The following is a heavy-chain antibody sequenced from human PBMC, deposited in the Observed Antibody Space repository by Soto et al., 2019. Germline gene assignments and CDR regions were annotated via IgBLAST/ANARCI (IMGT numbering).Heavy chain of an antibody. J-gene: IGHJ4*02. CDR1: GYSFTSFG. Sequence: ASVKVSCKASGYSFTSFGVNWVRQAPGQGLEWMGWVNAYNGNTNYAQKFQGRVTMTADTSTSTAYMEVRSLRSDDTAVYYCATGAAGVAAHVIWRQRTLVTVSS. CDR3: ATGAAGVAAHVI. D-gene: IGHD6-13*01. CDR2: VNAYNGNT. V-gene: IGHV1-18*01.